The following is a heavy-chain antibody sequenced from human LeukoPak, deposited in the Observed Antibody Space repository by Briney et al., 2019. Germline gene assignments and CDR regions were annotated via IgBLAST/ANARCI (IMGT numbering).Heavy chain of an antibody. J-gene: IGHJ4*02. CDR3: AASPILTGD. V-gene: IGHV3-74*01. CDR2: ISEDGSST. CDR1: GFTFRNYW. Sequence: GGSLRLSCVASGFTFRNYWMHWVRQAPGKGLVWVSRISEDGSSTTYADSVRGRFTISRDNAKDTLYLQMNSLRAEDTAVYFCAASPILTGDWGQGTLVIVSS. D-gene: IGHD3-9*01.